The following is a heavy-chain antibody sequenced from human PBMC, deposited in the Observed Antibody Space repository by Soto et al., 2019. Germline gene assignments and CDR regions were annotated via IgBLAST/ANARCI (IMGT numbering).Heavy chain of an antibody. Sequence: GASVKVSCKASGYTFTSYGISWVRQAPGQGLEWMGWISAYNGNTNYAQKLQGRVTMTTDTSTSTAYMELRSLRSDDTAVYYCARGWYVDTAMVTDFFDYWGQGTLVTVSS. CDR3: ARGWYVDTAMVTDFFDY. J-gene: IGHJ4*02. V-gene: IGHV1-18*01. D-gene: IGHD5-18*01. CDR1: GYTFTSYG. CDR2: ISAYNGNT.